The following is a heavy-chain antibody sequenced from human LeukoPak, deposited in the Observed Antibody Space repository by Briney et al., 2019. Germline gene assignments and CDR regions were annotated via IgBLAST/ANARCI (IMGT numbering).Heavy chain of an antibody. Sequence: PSETLSLTCTVSGGSISSYYWSWIRQPAGKGLEWIGRIYTSGSTNYNPSLKSRVTMSVDTSKNQFSLKLSSMTAADTAVYYCARDLNSRAYYDFWSGYSDPNWFDPWGQGTLVTVSS. CDR1: GGSISSYY. V-gene: IGHV4-4*07. J-gene: IGHJ5*02. D-gene: IGHD3-3*01. CDR2: IYTSGST. CDR3: ARDLNSRAYYDFWSGYSDPNWFDP.